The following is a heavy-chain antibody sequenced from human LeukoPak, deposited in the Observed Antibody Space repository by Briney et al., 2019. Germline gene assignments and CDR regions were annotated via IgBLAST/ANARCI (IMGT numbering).Heavy chain of an antibody. J-gene: IGHJ2*01. CDR1: GGSITSCIDF. CDR3: ARQGVVPKKAGWYFDL. V-gene: IGHV4-39*01. Sequence: SETLSLTCIVSGGSITSCIDFWGWIRQPPGKGLECIGWFYHRGTIFYSPSLGSRVSIPIDTSKNQFAPRVLSVTAADTGVYSCARQGVVPKKAGWYFDLGGRGTLVTVSS. CDR2: FYHRGTI. D-gene: IGHD3-10*01.